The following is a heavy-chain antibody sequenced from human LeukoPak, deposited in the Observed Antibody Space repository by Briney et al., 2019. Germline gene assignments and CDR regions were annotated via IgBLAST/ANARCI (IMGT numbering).Heavy chain of an antibody. V-gene: IGHV1-46*01. CDR3: ARGPNSSGFYFFDY. D-gene: IGHD6-25*01. CDR1: GYSFTSYY. CDR2: IDPSRGIT. Sequence: ASVKVSCKASGYSFTSYYMHWVRQAPGQGPERMGMIDPSRGITSYVQRFQGRVTITRDTSTNTVYMELRSLTSEDTAVYYCARGPNSSGFYFFDYWGQGTLVTVSS. J-gene: IGHJ4*02.